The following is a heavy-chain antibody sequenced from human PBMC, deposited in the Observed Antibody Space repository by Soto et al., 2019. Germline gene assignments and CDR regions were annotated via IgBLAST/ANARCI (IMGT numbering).Heavy chain of an antibody. CDR3: AREVTYYDFWSGYYGYYFDY. V-gene: IGHV4-4*07. Sequence: SETLSLTCTVSGGSISSYYWSWIRQPAGKGLEWIGRIYTSGSTNYNPALKSRVTMSVDTSKKQFSLKLSYVTAADTAVYLCAREVTYYDFWSGYYGYYFDYWGQGTLVTVSS. CDR1: GGSISSYY. D-gene: IGHD3-3*01. J-gene: IGHJ4*02. CDR2: IYTSGST.